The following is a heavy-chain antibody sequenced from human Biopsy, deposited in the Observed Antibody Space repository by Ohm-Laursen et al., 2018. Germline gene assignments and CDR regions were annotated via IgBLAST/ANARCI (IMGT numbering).Heavy chain of an antibody. CDR3: ARVPSTTRSRDY. D-gene: IGHD2-2*01. V-gene: IGHV1-8*01. Sequence: ASVKVSCKASGYTFTSYDINWVRQATGQGLEWMGWMNPNSGNTGYAQKFQGRVTMTRNTSISTAYMELSSLRSEDTAVYYCARVPSTTRSRDYWGQGILVTVSS. CDR2: MNPNSGNT. J-gene: IGHJ4*02. CDR1: GYTFTSYD.